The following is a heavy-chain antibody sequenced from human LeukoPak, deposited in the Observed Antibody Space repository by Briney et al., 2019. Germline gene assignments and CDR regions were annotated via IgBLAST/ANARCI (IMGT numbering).Heavy chain of an antibody. V-gene: IGHV3-30*03. CDR3: ARDIGGRYSWYYFDY. D-gene: IGHD2-8*01. J-gene: IGHJ4*02. CDR2: ISYDGSNK. Sequence: PGRSLRLSCAASGFTFSSYGMHWVRQAPGKGLEWVAVISYDGSNKYYADSVKGRFTISRDNSKNTLYLQMNSLRAEDTAVYYCARDIGGRYSWYYFDYWGRGTLVTVSS. CDR1: GFTFSSYG.